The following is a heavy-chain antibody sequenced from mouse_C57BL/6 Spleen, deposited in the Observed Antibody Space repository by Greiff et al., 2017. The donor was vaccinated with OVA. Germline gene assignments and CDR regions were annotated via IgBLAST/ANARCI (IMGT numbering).Heavy chain of an antibody. CDR3: ERERGGYEDAMDY. CDR2: IDPSDSYT. J-gene: IGHJ4*01. D-gene: IGHD2-2*01. V-gene: IGHV1-69*01. Sequence: QVQLQQPGAELVMPGASVKLSCKASGYTFTSYWMHWVKQRPGQGLEWIGEIDPSDSYTNYNQKFKGKSTLTVDKSSSTAYMQLSSLTSEDSADYSCERERGGYEDAMDYWGQGTSVTVSA. CDR1: GYTFTSYW.